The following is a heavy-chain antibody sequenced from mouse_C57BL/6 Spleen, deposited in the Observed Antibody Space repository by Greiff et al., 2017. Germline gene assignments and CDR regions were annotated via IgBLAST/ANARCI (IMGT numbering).Heavy chain of an antibody. CDR1: GYSFTDYN. D-gene: IGHD1-1*01. CDR3: AREYYGQGS. V-gene: IGHV1-39*01. CDR2: INPNYGTT. Sequence: EVQLQQSGPELVKPGASVKISCKASGYSFTDYNMNWVKQSKGKRLEWIGVINPNYGTTSYNQNFKGRATLTVDQSSRTGYLQLNSLTSEDSAGYYCAREYYGQGSWGQGTTLTVSS. J-gene: IGHJ2*01.